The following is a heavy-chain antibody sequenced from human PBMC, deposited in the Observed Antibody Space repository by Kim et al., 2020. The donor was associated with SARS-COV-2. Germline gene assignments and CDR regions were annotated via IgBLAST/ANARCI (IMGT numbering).Heavy chain of an antibody. CDR3: ARDEDFHIDY. CDR1: GYSFSNYG. V-gene: IGHV1-18*01. D-gene: IGHD2-15*01. J-gene: IGHJ4*02. Sequence: ASVKVSCKASGYSFSNYGIAWVRQAPGQGLEWMGWISTHNGVRVHAQRLQGRITMTIDTPTGTGFMELRGLASDDTAIYYCARDEDFHIDYWCQGTLVTVSS. CDR2: ISTHNGVR.